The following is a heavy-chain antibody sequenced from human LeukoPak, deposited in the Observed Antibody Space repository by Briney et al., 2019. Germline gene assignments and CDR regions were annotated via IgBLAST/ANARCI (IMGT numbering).Heavy chain of an antibody. Sequence: SETLSLTCAVYGGSFSGYYWSWIRQPPGKGLEWIGEINHSGSTNYNPSLKSRVTISVDTSKNQFSLKLSSVTAADTAVYYCARGSGDYGDYPRLDIWGQGTMVTVSS. CDR1: GGSFSGYY. V-gene: IGHV4-34*01. CDR2: INHSGST. CDR3: ARGSGDYGDYPRLDI. J-gene: IGHJ3*02. D-gene: IGHD4-17*01.